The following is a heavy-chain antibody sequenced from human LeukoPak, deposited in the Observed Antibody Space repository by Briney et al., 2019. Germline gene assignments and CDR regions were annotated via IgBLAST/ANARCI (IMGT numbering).Heavy chain of an antibody. V-gene: IGHV3-21*01. J-gene: IGHJ4*02. CDR1: RFTFSDYS. CDR2: ISRSSSYI. D-gene: IGHD3-9*01. Sequence: GGSLRLSCAASRFTFSDYSMSWVRQAPGQGLAWVSCISRSSSYIYYADSVKGRFTISRDNAKNSLYLQMNSLRAEDTAVYYCASPPGQDYDNLTGYFPYWGQGTLVTVSS. CDR3: ASPPGQDYDNLTGYFPY.